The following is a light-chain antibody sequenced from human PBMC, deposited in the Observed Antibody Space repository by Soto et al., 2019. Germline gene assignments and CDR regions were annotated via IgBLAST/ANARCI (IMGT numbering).Light chain of an antibody. Sequence: ERATLSCRASQSVSSNLAWYQQKPGQAPRLLIYGASTRAIGIPARFSGSGSGTEFTLTISSLQSEDFAVYYCQHYNNWPPWTFGQGTKVDIK. J-gene: IGKJ1*01. CDR1: QSVSSN. CDR2: GAS. V-gene: IGKV3-15*01. CDR3: QHYNNWPPWT.